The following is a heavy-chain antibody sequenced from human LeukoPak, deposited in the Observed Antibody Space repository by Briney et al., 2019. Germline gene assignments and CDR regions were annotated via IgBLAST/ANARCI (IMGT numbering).Heavy chain of an antibody. D-gene: IGHD3-10*01. V-gene: IGHV4-34*01. J-gene: IGHJ4*02. Sequence: SETLSLTCAVYGGSFSGYYWSWIRQPPGKGLEWIGEINHSGSTNYNPSLKSRVTISVDTSKNQFSLKLSSVTAADTAVYYCARARVWFGELMRSFDYWGQGTLVTVSS. CDR1: GGSFSGYY. CDR2: INHSGST. CDR3: ARARVWFGELMRSFDY.